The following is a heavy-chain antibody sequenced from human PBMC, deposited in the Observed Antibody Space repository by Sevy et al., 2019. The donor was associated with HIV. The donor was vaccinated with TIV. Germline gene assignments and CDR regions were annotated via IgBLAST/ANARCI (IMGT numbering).Heavy chain of an antibody. CDR3: AKDFTGYNGMDV. CDR2: ISYNGRDK. Sequence: GGSLRLSCVVSGFTFTTSGMHWVRQAPGKGLEWVAVISYNGRDKFYADSVKGRFTISRDNSEKILYLHMNSLRSEDTAVYYCAKDFTGYNGMDVWGQGTMVTVSS. D-gene: IGHD3-9*01. CDR1: GFTFTTSG. V-gene: IGHV3-30*18. J-gene: IGHJ6*02.